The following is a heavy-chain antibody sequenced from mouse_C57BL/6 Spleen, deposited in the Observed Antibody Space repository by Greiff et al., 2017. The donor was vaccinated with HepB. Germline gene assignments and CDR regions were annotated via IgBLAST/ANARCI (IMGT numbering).Heavy chain of an antibody. V-gene: IGHV3-1*01. CDR2: ISYSGST. CDR1: GYSITSGYD. J-gene: IGHJ2*01. Sequence: EVQRVESGPGMVKPSQSLSLTCTVTGYSITSGYDWHWIRHFPGNKLEWMGYISYSGSTNYNPSLKSRISITHDTSKNHFFLKLNSVTTEDTATYYCARAGYYFDYWGQGTTLTVSS. D-gene: IGHD2-2*01. CDR3: ARAGYYFDY.